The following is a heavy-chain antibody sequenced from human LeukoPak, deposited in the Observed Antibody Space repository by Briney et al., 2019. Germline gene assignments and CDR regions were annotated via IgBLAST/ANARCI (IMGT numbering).Heavy chain of an antibody. J-gene: IGHJ4*02. Sequence: SETLSLTCNVSGVSISSSSYYWAWIRQPPGKGLEWIGSIYYSGSTYHNPSLKSRVTISVDTSKNQFSLKLSSVTAADTAVYYCARQGEYYYGSGSETPFGHWGQGTLVTVSS. D-gene: IGHD3-10*01. V-gene: IGHV4-39*01. CDR2: IYYSGST. CDR1: GVSISSSSYY. CDR3: ARQGEYYYGSGSETPFGH.